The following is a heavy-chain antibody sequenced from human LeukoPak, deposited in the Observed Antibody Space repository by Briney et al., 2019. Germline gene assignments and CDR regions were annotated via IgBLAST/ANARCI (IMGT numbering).Heavy chain of an antibody. Sequence: SETLPLTCTVSGGSISSGSYYWSWIRQPAGKGLEWIGRIYTSGNTNYNPSVKSRVTVSVDTSKNQFSLKVSSVTAADTAVYYCARAGPFGNWFDPWGQGTLVTVSS. V-gene: IGHV4-61*02. CDR3: ARAGPFGNWFDP. J-gene: IGHJ5*02. CDR1: GGSISSGSYY. D-gene: IGHD3-10*01. CDR2: IYTSGNT.